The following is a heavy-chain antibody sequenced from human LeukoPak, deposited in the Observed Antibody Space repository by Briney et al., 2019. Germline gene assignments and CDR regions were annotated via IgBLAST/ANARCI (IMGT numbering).Heavy chain of an antibody. D-gene: IGHD3-10*01. CDR2: ISWSSGTI. J-gene: IGHJ4*02. CDR3: AKDLHYGSADY. CDR1: GFTFDDYA. Sequence: PGGSLRLSCAVSGFTFDDYAMHWVRQESGKGLEWVSGISWSSGTIVYADSVNGRFTTSRDNAKNSLFLQMNSLRAEDTAAYYCAKDLHYGSADYWGQGTLVTVSS. V-gene: IGHV3-9*01.